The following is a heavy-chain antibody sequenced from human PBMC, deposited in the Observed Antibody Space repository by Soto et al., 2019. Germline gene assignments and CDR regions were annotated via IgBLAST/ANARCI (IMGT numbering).Heavy chain of an antibody. CDR1: GDSVSSNSAA. D-gene: IGHD1-1*01. J-gene: IGHJ6*03. V-gene: IGHV6-1*01. CDR3: ARMGSWNDDSYHYYHMDV. CDR2: TYYRSKWYN. Sequence: SQTLSLTCAISGDSVSSNSAAWNWIRQSPSRGLEWLGRTYYRSKWYNDYAVSVKSRITINPDTSKNQFSLQLNSVTPEDTAVYYCARMGSWNDDSYHYYHMDVWGKGTTVTVSS.